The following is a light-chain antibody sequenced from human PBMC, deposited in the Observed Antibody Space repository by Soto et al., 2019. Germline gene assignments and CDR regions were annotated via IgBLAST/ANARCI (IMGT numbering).Light chain of an antibody. Sequence: EIVLTQSPATLSLSPGERAALSRRASETVDSFLAWYQQKPGQAPRLLIYDASKRATGIPARFSGSGSGTDFTLTISSLEPEDFATYYCLQHNSYPWTFGQGTKVDIK. CDR1: ETVDSF. CDR3: LQHNSYPWT. CDR2: DAS. V-gene: IGKV3-11*01. J-gene: IGKJ1*01.